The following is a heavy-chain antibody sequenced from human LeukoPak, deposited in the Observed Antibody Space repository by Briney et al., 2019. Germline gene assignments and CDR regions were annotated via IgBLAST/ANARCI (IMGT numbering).Heavy chain of an antibody. V-gene: IGHV1-2*06. D-gene: IGHD2-15*01. J-gene: IGHJ5*02. CDR2: INPNSGGT. CDR3: ARQTMVAATRVVYWFDP. Sequence: ASVKVSCKASGYTFTCYYMHWVRQAPGQGLEWMGRINPNSGGTNYAQKFQGRVTMTRDTSISTAYMELSRLRSDDTAVYYCARQTMVAATRVVYWFDPWGQGTLVTVSS. CDR1: GYTFTCYY.